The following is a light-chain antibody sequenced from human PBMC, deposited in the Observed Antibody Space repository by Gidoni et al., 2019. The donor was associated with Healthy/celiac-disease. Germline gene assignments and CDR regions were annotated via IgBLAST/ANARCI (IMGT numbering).Light chain of an antibody. Sequence: IQMTQSPSSMSASVGDRVTITCQASQSISSYLNWYQQKPGKAPKLLIYAASSLQSGVPSRFSGSGSGTDFTLTISSLQPEDFATYYCQQNDSTPLTFGGGTKVEIK. V-gene: IGKV1-39*01. CDR1: QSISSY. CDR2: AAS. J-gene: IGKJ4*01. CDR3: QQNDSTPLT.